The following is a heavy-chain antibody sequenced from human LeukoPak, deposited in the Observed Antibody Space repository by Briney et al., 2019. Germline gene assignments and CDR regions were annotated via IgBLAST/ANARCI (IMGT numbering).Heavy chain of an antibody. CDR2: IYYSGST. J-gene: IGHJ6*02. V-gene: IGHV4-59*08. D-gene: IGHD2-15*01. CDR1: GGSISSYY. Sequence: PSETLSLTCTVSGGSISSYYWSWIRRPPGKGLEWIGYIYYSGSTNYNPSLKSRVTISVDTSKNQFSLKLSSVTAADTAVYYCARLPWGVVRNYYYYYGMDVWGQGTTVTVSS. CDR3: ARLPWGVVRNYYYYYGMDV.